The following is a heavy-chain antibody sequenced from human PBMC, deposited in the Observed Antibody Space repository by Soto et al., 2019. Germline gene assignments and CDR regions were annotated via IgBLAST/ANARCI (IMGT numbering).Heavy chain of an antibody. D-gene: IGHD3-16*01. CDR3: ERGTQTPPGGPT. J-gene: IGHJ4*02. CDR2: IYSGGST. CDR1: GFTVSSNY. V-gene: IGHV3-66*01. Sequence: EVQLVESGGGLVQPGGSLRLSCAASGFTVSSNYMSWVRQAPGKGLEWVSVIYSGGSTYYADSVKGRFTISRDNSKNTLYLQMNSLRAEDTAVYYCERGTQTPPGGPTWGQGTLVTVSS.